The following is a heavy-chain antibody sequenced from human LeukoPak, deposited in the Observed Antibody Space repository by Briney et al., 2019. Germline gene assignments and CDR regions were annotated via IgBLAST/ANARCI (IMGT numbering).Heavy chain of an antibody. J-gene: IGHJ4*02. CDR1: GYTFTDYY. D-gene: IGHD6-6*01. V-gene: IGHV1-2*02. CDR2: IHPNSGGT. CDR3: GRKSAARKTSEFDY. Sequence: ASVKVSCKASGYTFTDYYMNWVRQAPGQGLEWMGWIHPNSGGTNYAQEFQGRVTMTRDTSISTAYMELSRLAFDDTAVYYCGRKSAARKTSEFDYWGQGTLVTVSS.